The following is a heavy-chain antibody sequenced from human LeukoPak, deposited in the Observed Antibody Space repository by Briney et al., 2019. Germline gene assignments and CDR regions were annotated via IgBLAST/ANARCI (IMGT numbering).Heavy chain of an antibody. J-gene: IGHJ4*02. Sequence: GGSLRLSCAASGFTFSSYGMHWVRQAPGKGLEWVAVISYDGSNKYYADSVKGRFTISRDNSKNTLYLQMNSLRAEDTAVYYCAKEGRATGFDYWGQGTLVTVSS. CDR1: GFTFSSYG. CDR3: AKEGRATGFDY. V-gene: IGHV3-30*18. CDR2: ISYDGSNK. D-gene: IGHD1-26*01.